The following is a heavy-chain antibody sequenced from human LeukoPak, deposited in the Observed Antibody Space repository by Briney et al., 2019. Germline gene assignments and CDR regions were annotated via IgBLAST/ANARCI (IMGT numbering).Heavy chain of an antibody. CDR1: GGSVSSGSYY. Sequence: RPSETLSLTYTVSGGSVSSGSYYWSWIRQPPGKGLEWIGYIYYSGSTNYNPSLKSRVTISVDTSKNQFSLKLSSVTAADTAVYYCARTVRYFDWSPPYGMDVWGKGTTVTVSS. D-gene: IGHD3-9*01. J-gene: IGHJ6*04. V-gene: IGHV4-61*01. CDR2: IYYSGST. CDR3: ARTVRYFDWSPPYGMDV.